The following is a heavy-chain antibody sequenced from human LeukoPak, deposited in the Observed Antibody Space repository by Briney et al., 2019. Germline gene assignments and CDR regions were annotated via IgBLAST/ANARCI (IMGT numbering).Heavy chain of an antibody. CDR1: GFTFSSYA. Sequence: LRLSCAASGFTFSSYAMSWVRQAPGKGLEWIGSIFYSGSTHYNPSLKSRVTISVDTSKNQFSLTLSSVTAEDTAVYYCPRASRGYGLEYWGQGTLVTVSS. J-gene: IGHJ4*02. D-gene: IGHD4-17*01. CDR3: PRASRGYGLEY. V-gene: IGHV4-38-2*01. CDR2: IFYSGST.